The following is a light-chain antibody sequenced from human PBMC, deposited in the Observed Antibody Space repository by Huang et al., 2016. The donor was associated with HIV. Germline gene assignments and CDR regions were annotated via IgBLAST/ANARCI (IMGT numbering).Light chain of an antibody. CDR1: QGISNS. V-gene: IGKV1-9*01. CDR2: AAS. Sequence: IQLTQSPSSLSASVGDRVTITCRASQGISNSLVWYQQKLGRAPKLLIYAASTLQSGVTSRFSGSGSGTDFTLTISSLQPEDSATYYCQQFSSYSPLTFGGGTKVEIK. CDR3: QQFSSYSPLT. J-gene: IGKJ4*01.